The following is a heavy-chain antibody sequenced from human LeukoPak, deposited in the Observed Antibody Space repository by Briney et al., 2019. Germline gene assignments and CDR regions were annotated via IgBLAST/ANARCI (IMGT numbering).Heavy chain of an antibody. Sequence: SETLSLTCAVSDVSISSNNYYWGWIRQPPRKGLEWIGNIYYRGNTFYNPSLKSRVTISVDTSKNQFSLKLSSVTAADTAVYYCARAVKVVVAATSRWYSWYFDLWGRGTLVTVSS. V-gene: IGHV4-39*07. CDR1: DVSISSNNYY. J-gene: IGHJ2*01. CDR2: IYYRGNT. CDR3: ARAVKVVVAATSRWYSWYFDL. D-gene: IGHD2-15*01.